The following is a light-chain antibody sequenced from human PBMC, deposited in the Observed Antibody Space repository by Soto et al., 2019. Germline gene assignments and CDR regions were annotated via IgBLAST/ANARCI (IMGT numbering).Light chain of an antibody. Sequence: AIQLTQSPSSLSASVGDRVTITCRASQGISSALAWYQQKPGKAPKLLIYDASSLESGVPSRFSGSGSGTDFTLTISSLQPEDFATYYCQQFNSETRTFCGGTKVDIK. V-gene: IGKV1-13*02. CDR2: DAS. CDR3: QQFNSETRT. J-gene: IGKJ4*01. CDR1: QGISSA.